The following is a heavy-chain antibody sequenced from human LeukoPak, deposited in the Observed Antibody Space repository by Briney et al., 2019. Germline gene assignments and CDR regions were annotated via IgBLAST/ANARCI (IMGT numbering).Heavy chain of an antibody. D-gene: IGHD3-22*01. Sequence: ASVKVSCKASGYTFTSYGISWVRQAPGQGLESMGWISAYNGNTNYAQKLQGRVTMTTDTSTSTAYMELRSLRSDDTAVYYCARDVRGITMIVALGYWGQGTLVTVSS. CDR3: ARDVRGITMIVALGY. J-gene: IGHJ4*02. CDR2: ISAYNGNT. V-gene: IGHV1-18*01. CDR1: GYTFTSYG.